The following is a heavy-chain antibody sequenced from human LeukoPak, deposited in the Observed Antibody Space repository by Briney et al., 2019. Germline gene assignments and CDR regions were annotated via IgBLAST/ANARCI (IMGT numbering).Heavy chain of an antibody. CDR3: ARTTGYSGYDYVLWFDP. J-gene: IGHJ5*02. CDR1: GYTFTGYY. Sequence: ASVKVSCKASGYTFTGYYMHWVRQAPGQGLEWMGIINPSGGSTSYAQKFQGRVTMTRDMSTSTVYMELSSLRSEDTAVYYCARTTGYSGYDYVLWFDPWGQGTLVTVSS. V-gene: IGHV1-46*01. D-gene: IGHD5-12*01. CDR2: INPSGGST.